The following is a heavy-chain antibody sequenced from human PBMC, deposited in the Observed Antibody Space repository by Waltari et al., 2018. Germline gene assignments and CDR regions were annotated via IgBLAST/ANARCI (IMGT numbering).Heavy chain of an antibody. CDR1: GYTFTGYY. D-gene: IGHD2-2*01. V-gene: IGHV1-2*02. CDR3: AREGGYCSSTSCVYYYGMDV. CDR2: INPNSGGT. Sequence: QVQLVQSGAEVKKPGASVKVSCKASGYTFTGYYMPWVRQAPGQGLEWMGWINPNSGGTNYAQKFQGRVTMTRDTSISTAYMELSRLRSDDTAVYYCAREGGYCSSTSCVYYYGMDVWGQGTTVTVSS. J-gene: IGHJ6*02.